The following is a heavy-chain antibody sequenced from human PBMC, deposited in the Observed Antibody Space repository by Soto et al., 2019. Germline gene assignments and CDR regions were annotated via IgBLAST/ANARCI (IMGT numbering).Heavy chain of an antibody. CDR1: GFIFSDYY. V-gene: IGHV3-11*06. CDR3: ARVWDDSGSYQDY. J-gene: IGHJ4*02. CDR2: ISSSGSDT. D-gene: IGHD3-10*01. Sequence: QVLLVESGGGLVKPGGSLRLSCTASGFIFSDYYMSWIRQTPGKGLEWVSHISSSGSDTNYADSVKGRFTISRDNAKKSLYLQMNSLRGEDTAVYYCARVWDDSGSYQDYWGQGILVTVSS.